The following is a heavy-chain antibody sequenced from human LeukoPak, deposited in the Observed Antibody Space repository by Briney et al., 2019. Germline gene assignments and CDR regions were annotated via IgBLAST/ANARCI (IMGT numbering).Heavy chain of an antibody. CDR2: INHSGST. J-gene: IGHJ4*02. CDR3: ARGGIVVVPAGFDY. D-gene: IGHD2-2*01. Sequence: PSETLSLTCAVYGGSFSGYYWSWIRQPPGKGLEWIGEINHSGSTNYNPSLKSRVTISVDTSKNQFSLKLSSVTAADTAVYHCARGGIVVVPAGFDYWGQGTLVTVSS. V-gene: IGHV4-34*01. CDR1: GGSFSGYY.